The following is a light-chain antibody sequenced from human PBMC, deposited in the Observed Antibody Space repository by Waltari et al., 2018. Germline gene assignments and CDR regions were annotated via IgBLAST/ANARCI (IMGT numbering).Light chain of an antibody. V-gene: IGKV1-9*01. Sequence: IQLTQSPSSLSASVGDRVAITCRASQGINTFLAWYQQKPGKGPKRLIYAASTSQSAVPSRFSGSRSGTDFTLTSSSLQPEDFATYYCQPLHRYPMTFGRATKVAI. CDR1: QGINTF. CDR2: AAS. J-gene: IGKJ1*01. CDR3: QPLHRYPMT.